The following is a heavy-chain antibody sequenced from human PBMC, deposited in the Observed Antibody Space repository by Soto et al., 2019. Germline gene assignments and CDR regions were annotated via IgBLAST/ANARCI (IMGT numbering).Heavy chain of an antibody. J-gene: IGHJ1*01. CDR1: GFTFSSYG. CDR3: AGGRLAVAGHQAEYFQH. D-gene: IGHD6-19*01. V-gene: IGHV3-30*03. CDR2: ISYDGSNK. Sequence: GGSLRLSCAASGFTFSSYGMHWVRQAPGKGLEWVAVISYDGSNKYYADSVKGRFTISRDNSKNTLYLQMNSLRAEDTAVYYCAGGRLAVAGHQAEYFQHWGQGTLVTVSS.